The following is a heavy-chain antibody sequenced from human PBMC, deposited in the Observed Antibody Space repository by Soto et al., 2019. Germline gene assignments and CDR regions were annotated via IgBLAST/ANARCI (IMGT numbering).Heavy chain of an antibody. CDR1: GGSISSGGYY. J-gene: IGHJ4*02. CDR3: ASRRDDYNSGFDY. V-gene: IGHV4-31*03. Sequence: SETLSLTCTVPGGSISSGGYYWSWIRQHPGKGLEWIGYIYYSGSTYYNPSLKSRVTISVDTSKNQFSLKLSSVTAADTAVYYCASRRDDYNSGFDYWGQGTLVTVSS. CDR2: IYYSGST. D-gene: IGHD4-4*01.